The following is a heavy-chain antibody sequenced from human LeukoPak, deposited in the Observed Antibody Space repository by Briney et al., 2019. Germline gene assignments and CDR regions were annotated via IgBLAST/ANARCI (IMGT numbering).Heavy chain of an antibody. Sequence: GGSLRLSCAASGFTFSSYWMSWVRQAPGKGLEYVANIKQDGSEKYHVYSVKGRFTISRDNAKNSLYLQMNSLRAEDTAVYYCARDRCYGSGSLFFDYWGQGTLVTVSS. V-gene: IGHV3-7*04. CDR3: ARDRCYGSGSLFFDY. D-gene: IGHD3-10*01. CDR1: GFTFSSYW. J-gene: IGHJ4*02. CDR2: IKQDGSEK.